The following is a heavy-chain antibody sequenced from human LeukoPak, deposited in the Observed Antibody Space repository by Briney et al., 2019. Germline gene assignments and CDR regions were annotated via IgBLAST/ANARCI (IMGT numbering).Heavy chain of an antibody. J-gene: IGHJ3*02. D-gene: IGHD3-10*01. CDR2: INWNGGST. V-gene: IGHV3-20*04. CDR3: AREGKRGRNAFDI. CDR1: GFTFNTYS. Sequence: GGSLRLSCEASGFTFNTYSMNWARQAPGKGLEWVSGINWNGGSTVYADSVKGRFTISRDNAKNSLYLQMNSLRAEDTAVYYCAREGKRGRNAFDIWGQGTMVTVSS.